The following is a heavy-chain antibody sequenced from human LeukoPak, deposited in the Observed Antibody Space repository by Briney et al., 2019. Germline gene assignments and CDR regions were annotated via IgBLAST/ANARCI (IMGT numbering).Heavy chain of an antibody. Sequence: TSETLSLTCTVSGGSISSGGYYWSWIRQHPGKGLEWIGYIHYSGSTYYNPSLKSRVTISVDTSKNQFSLKLSSVTAADTAVYYCARIPDPGVPANPVYYYYGMDVWGQGTTVTVSS. CDR1: GGSISSGGYY. J-gene: IGHJ6*02. V-gene: IGHV4-31*03. D-gene: IGHD2-2*01. CDR3: ARIPDPGVPANPVYYYYGMDV. CDR2: IHYSGST.